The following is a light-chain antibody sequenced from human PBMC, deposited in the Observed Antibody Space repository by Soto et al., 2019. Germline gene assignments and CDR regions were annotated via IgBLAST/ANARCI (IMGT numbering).Light chain of an antibody. V-gene: IGKV3-15*01. CDR3: QQYNYWWT. CDR1: QSVSTN. Sequence: DIVLTQSPATLSLSPVERATLSCRASQSVSTNLAWYQQIPGQAPRLLIYGASTRATGIPARFSGSGSGTEFTLTISSLQSEDFAVYYCQQYNYWWTFGQGTKVDIK. J-gene: IGKJ1*01. CDR2: GAS.